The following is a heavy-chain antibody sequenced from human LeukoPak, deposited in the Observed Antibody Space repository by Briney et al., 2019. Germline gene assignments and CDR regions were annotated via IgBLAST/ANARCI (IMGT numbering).Heavy chain of an antibody. D-gene: IGHD2-2*01. CDR3: ARDLGYCSSTSCSIPYNYFDY. J-gene: IGHJ4*02. CDR1: GYTFTSYY. Sequence: ASVKVSCKASGYTFTSYYMHWVRQAPGQGLEWMGIINPSGGSTSYAQKLQGRVTMTRDTSTSTVYMELSSLRSEDTAVYYCARDLGYCSSTSCSIPYNYFDYWGQGTLVTVSS. CDR2: INPSGGST. V-gene: IGHV1-46*01.